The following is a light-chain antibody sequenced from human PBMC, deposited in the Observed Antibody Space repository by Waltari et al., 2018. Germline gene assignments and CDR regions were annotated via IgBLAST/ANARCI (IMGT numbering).Light chain of an antibody. CDR1: QSISTY. V-gene: IGKV1-39*01. CDR2: SAS. J-gene: IGKJ2*01. CDR3: HQTFSHPRPS. Sequence: DIQMTQSPSSLSASLGDRVTITCRASQSISTYLNWFQHKPGQPPKLLIYSASSLQSAGPSRFRGSGSGTDFTLTITSLQPEDFATYYCHQTFSHPRPSFGQGTKVDI.